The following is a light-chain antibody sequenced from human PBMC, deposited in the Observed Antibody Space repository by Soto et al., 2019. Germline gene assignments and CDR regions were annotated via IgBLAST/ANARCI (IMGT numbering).Light chain of an antibody. J-gene: IGKJ1*01. Sequence: DIQMTQFPSSLSASVGDRVTITCRASQGIRNDLGWNQQKPGKAPKRLIYAAYSLQSGVPSRFSGSGSGTEFTLAISSLQPEDSATFCCLQHSTYPLTFGQGTKVEIK. CDR2: AAY. CDR3: LQHSTYPLT. V-gene: IGKV1-17*01. CDR1: QGIRND.